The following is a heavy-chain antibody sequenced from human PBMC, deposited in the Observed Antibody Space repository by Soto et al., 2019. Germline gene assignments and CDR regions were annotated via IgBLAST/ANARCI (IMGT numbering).Heavy chain of an antibody. J-gene: IGHJ3*02. Sequence: QVQLVQSGAEVKKPGSSVKVSCKASGGTFSSYAISWVRQATGQGLEWMGGIIPIFGTANYAQKFQGRVTITADESTSTAYMELSSLRAEDTAVYYCAIPKGRLRGGDDAFDIWGQGTMVTVSS. D-gene: IGHD4-17*01. V-gene: IGHV1-69*12. CDR1: GGTFSSYA. CDR3: AIPKGRLRGGDDAFDI. CDR2: IIPIFGTA.